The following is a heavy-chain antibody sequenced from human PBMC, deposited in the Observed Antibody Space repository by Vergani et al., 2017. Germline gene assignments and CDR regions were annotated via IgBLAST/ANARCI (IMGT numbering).Heavy chain of an antibody. D-gene: IGHD3-3*01. CDR2: ISSSSSYI. CDR3: ARDADYDVCDTDY. V-gene: IGHV3-21*01. Sequence: VQLVESGGGLVKPGGSLRLSCAASGFTFSSYSMNWVRQAPGKGLEWVSSISSSSSYIYYADSVKGLFTISRDNAKNSLYLQMNSLRAEDTAVYYCARDADYDVCDTDYWGQGTLVTVSS. J-gene: IGHJ4*02. CDR1: GFTFSSYS.